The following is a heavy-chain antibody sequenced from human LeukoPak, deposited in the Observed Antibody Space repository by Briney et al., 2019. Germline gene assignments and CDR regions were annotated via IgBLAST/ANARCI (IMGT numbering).Heavy chain of an antibody. CDR3: ARVRVGAYDFEY. V-gene: IGHV3-66*01. D-gene: IGHD3-10*01. J-gene: IGHJ4*02. CDR2: IHSDGTT. Sequence: GGSLRLSCAASGFSVSINYMSWVRQAPGKGLEWVSVIHSDGTTYYADSVKGRFTISRDNAKNTLYLQMNSLRAEDTAVYYCARVRVGAYDFEYWGQGALVTVSS. CDR1: GFSVSINY.